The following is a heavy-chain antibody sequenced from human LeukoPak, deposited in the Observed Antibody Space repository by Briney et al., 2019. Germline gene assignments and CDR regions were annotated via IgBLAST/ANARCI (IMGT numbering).Heavy chain of an antibody. Sequence: PGGSLRLSCAASGFTFSSYEMNWVRQAPGKGLEWVSFISSSGTTIYYADSVKGRFTISRDDSKNSLYLQMNSLKIEDTAVYYCIRVNNGYAKDFDYWGQGTLVTVSS. CDR3: IRVNNGYAKDFDY. V-gene: IGHV3-48*03. D-gene: IGHD2-8*01. J-gene: IGHJ4*02. CDR2: ISSSGTTI. CDR1: GFTFSSYE.